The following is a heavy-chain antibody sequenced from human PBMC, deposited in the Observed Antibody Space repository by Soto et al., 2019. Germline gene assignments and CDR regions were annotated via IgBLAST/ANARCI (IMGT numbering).Heavy chain of an antibody. V-gene: IGHV3-33*01. CDR3: ARGGSSSWYWGRAEYFQH. CDR2: IWYDGSNK. J-gene: IGHJ1*01. CDR1: GFTFSSYG. Sequence: QVQLVESGGGVVQPGRSLRLSCAASGFTFSSYGMHWVRQAPGKGLEWVAVIWYDGSNKYYADSVKGRFTISRDNSKNTLYLQMNSLRAEDTAVYYCARGGSSSWYWGRAEYFQHWGQVTLVTVSS. D-gene: IGHD6-13*01.